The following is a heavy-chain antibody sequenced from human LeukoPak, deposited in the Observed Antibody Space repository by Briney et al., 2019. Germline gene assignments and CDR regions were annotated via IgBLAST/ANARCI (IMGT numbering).Heavy chain of an antibody. CDR2: ISSNGDNT. V-gene: IGHV3-64*01. D-gene: IGHD1-26*01. J-gene: IGHJ5*02. CDR3: AREGVGAYNWFDP. Sequence: PGGSLRLSCAASEFTVRSYAMYWVRQAPGKGLEYVSAISSNGDNTYYASSVKGRFTTSRHNSKNTLYLQMGSLRAEDMAVYYCAREGVGAYNWFDPWGQGTLVTVSS. CDR1: EFTVRSYA.